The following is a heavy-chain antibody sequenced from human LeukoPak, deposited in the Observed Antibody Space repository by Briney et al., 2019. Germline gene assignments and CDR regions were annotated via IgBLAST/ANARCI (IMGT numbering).Heavy chain of an antibody. V-gene: IGHV3-9*01. Sequence: SLRLSCAASGFTFDDYAMHWVRQAPGKGLEWVSGISWNSGSIGYADSVKGRFTISRDNAKNSLYLQMNSLRAEDTAVYYCASTSYDFWSGYRFDYWGQGTLVTVSS. CDR2: ISWNSGSI. D-gene: IGHD3-3*01. CDR3: ASTSYDFWSGYRFDY. J-gene: IGHJ4*02. CDR1: GFTFDDYA.